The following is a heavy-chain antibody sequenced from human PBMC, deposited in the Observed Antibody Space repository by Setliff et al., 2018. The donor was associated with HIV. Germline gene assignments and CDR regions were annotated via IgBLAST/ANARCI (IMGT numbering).Heavy chain of an antibody. CDR1: GYSFTNYG. V-gene: IGHV1-18*01. CDR2: ISIYNGNT. CDR3: ARDPELGDLTKGAYYFNF. Sequence: ASVKVSCKASGYSFTNYGISWVRQAPGQGLEWMGWISIYNGNTHYAQNFRDRVTMTADTSTSTAYMELRSLRYDDTASYFCARDPELGDLTKGAYYFNFWGQGVLVTVSS. D-gene: IGHD7-27*01. J-gene: IGHJ4*02.